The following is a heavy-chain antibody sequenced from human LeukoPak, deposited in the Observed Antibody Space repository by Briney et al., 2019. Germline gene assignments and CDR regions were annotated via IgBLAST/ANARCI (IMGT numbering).Heavy chain of an antibody. D-gene: IGHD5-12*01. V-gene: IGHV4-59*08. Sequence: SETLSLTCTVSGGSISSYYWSWIRQPPGKGLEWIGYIYYSGSTNYNPSLKSRVTISVDTSKNQFSLKLSSVTAADTAVYYCARHGYGTRLFDPWGQGTLVTVSS. J-gene: IGHJ5*02. CDR3: ARHGYGTRLFDP. CDR2: IYYSGST. CDR1: GGSISSYY.